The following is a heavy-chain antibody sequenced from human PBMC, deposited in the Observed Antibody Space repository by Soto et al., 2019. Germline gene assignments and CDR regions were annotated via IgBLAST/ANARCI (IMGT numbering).Heavy chain of an antibody. CDR2: ISAHNGNT. V-gene: IGHV1-18*01. Sequence: QVHLVQSGAEVKKPGASVKVSCKGSGYAFTTYGITWVRQAPGQGLEWMGWISAHNGNTNYAQKLQGRVTVTRDASTSTAYMELRSLRSDDTAVYYCARGRYGDYWGQGALVTISS. CDR1: GYAFTTYG. D-gene: IGHD1-1*01. J-gene: IGHJ4*02. CDR3: ARGRYGDY.